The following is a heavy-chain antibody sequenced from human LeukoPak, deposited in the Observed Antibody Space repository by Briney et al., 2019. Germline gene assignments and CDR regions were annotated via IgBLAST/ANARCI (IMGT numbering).Heavy chain of an antibody. CDR3: VRALGSSSADY. Sequence: GGSLRLSCAASGFTFTNYWMSWVRQAPGKGLEGVANIKQDGSEKYYVDSVEGRFTIPRDNAKNSLSLQMNSLRGEDTAVYYCVRALGSSSADYWGQGTLVTVSS. J-gene: IGHJ4*02. CDR1: GFTFTNYW. V-gene: IGHV3-7*01. CDR2: IKQDGSEK. D-gene: IGHD6-6*01.